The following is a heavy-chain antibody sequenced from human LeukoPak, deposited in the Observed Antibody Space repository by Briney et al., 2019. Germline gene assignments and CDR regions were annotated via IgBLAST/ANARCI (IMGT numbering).Heavy chain of an antibody. Sequence: SETLSLTCTVSGGSISSGGYYWSWIRQHPGKGLEWIGYIYYSGSTYYNPSLKSRVTIPVDTSKNQFSLKLSSVTAADTAVYYCARESLIVGSDYWGQGTLVTVSS. CDR2: IYYSGST. J-gene: IGHJ4*02. V-gene: IGHV4-31*03. D-gene: IGHD1-26*01. CDR3: ARESLIVGSDY. CDR1: GGSISSGGYY.